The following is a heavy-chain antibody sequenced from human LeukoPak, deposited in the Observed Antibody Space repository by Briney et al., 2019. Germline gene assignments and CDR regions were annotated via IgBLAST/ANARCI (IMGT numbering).Heavy chain of an antibody. D-gene: IGHD7-27*01. CDR3: ARDYTGGWNDY. CDR2: IKEDGSEA. Sequence: GESLTLSCAAAGFTFSRYCMSWVRQPTGKGLECVAKIKEDGSEAHYVDSVKGRFTISRDNAKDSLYLQMNTLRAEDTAVYYCARDYTGGWNDYWGQGIRVTVSS. V-gene: IGHV3-7*01. J-gene: IGHJ4*02. CDR1: GFTFSRYC.